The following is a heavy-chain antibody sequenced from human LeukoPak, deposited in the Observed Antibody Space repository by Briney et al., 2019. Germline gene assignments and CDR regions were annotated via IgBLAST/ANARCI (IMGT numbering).Heavy chain of an antibody. CDR1: GGSISSSNW. J-gene: IGHJ3*02. V-gene: IGHV4-4*02. CDR2: IYHSGST. Sequence: SGTLSLTCGVSGGSISSSNWWSWVRQPPGKGLEWIGEIYHSGSTNYNPSLRSRVTISVDKSKNQFSLKLSSVTAADTAVYYCARSTGDYYDSMENAFDIWGQGTKVTVSS. D-gene: IGHD3-22*01. CDR3: ARSTGDYYDSMENAFDI.